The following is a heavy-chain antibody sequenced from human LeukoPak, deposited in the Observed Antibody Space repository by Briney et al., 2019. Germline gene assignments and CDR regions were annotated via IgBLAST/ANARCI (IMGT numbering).Heavy chain of an antibody. CDR2: IYYSGST. J-gene: IGHJ4*02. D-gene: IGHD3-3*01. CDR3: ARVVRFLEWFDADY. V-gene: IGHV4-59*06. CDR1: GGSISSYY. Sequence: SETLSLTCTVSGGSISSYYWSWIRQPPGKGLEWIGYIYYSGSTYYNPSLKSRVTISVDTSKNQFSLKLSSVTAADTAVYYCARVVRFLEWFDADYWGQGTLVTVSS.